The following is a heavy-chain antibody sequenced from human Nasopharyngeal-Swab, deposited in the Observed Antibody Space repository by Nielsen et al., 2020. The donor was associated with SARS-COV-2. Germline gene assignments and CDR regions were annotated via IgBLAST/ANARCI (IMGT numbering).Heavy chain of an antibody. CDR1: GFTFSSYA. CDR3: AKDLLKYCSGGSCYAGFYYYYGMDV. J-gene: IGHJ6*02. CDR2: ISGSGGST. D-gene: IGHD2-15*01. Sequence: GGSLRLSCAASGFTFSSYATSWVRQAPGKGLEWVSAISGSGGSTYYADSVKGRFTISRDNSKNTLYLQMNSLRAEDTAVYYCAKDLLKYCSGGSCYAGFYYYYGMDVWGQGTTVTVSS. V-gene: IGHV3-23*01.